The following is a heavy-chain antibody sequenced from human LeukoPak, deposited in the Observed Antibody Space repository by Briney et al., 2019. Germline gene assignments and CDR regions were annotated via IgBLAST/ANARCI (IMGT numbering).Heavy chain of an antibody. CDR2: IYYSGST. CDR1: GGSISSGDYY. V-gene: IGHV4-30-4*08. D-gene: IGHD3-3*01. J-gene: IGHJ4*02. CDR3: ARANSGDYDFWSGYYPFDY. Sequence: SQTLSLTCTVSGGSISSGDYYWSWIRQPPGKGLEWIGYIYYSGSTYYNPSLKSRVTISVDTSQNQFSLKLSSVTAADTAVYYCARANSGDYDFWSGYYPFDYWGQGTLVTVSS.